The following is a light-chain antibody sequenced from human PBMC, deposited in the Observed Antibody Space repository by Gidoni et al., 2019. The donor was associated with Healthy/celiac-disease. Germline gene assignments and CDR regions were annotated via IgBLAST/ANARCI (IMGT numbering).Light chain of an antibody. Sequence: EIVLTQSPGTLSLSPGERATLSCRASPSVSSSYLAWYQQKPCQAPRLLIYGASSRATGIPDRFSGSGSGTDFTLTISRLEPEDFAVYYCQQYGSSPLTFGQXTKVEIK. J-gene: IGKJ1*01. CDR3: QQYGSSPLT. CDR2: GAS. CDR1: PSVSSSY. V-gene: IGKV3-20*01.